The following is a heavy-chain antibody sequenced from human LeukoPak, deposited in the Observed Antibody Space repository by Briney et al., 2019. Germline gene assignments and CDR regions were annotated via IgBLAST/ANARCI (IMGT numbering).Heavy chain of an antibody. CDR3: ARQGGDTMVRGVVRDWFDP. J-gene: IGHJ5*02. CDR2: IYYNGYT. D-gene: IGHD3-10*01. Sequence: SATLSLTCTVSGDSISSSIYYWGWIRQPPGKGLEWIGCIYYNGYTYYTSSLKSRVTIFVDTSKNQFSLKLISVTAADRAVYYCARQGGDTMVRGVVRDWFDPWGQGTLVTVSS. CDR1: GDSISSSIYY. V-gene: IGHV4-39*01.